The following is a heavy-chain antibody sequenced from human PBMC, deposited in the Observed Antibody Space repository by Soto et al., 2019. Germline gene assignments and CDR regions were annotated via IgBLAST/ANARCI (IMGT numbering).Heavy chain of an antibody. CDR1: GFTFSSYG. V-gene: IGHV3-33*01. J-gene: IGHJ4*02. Sequence: QVQLVESGGGVVQPGRSVRLSCAASGFTFSSYGMHWVRQAPGKGLEWEAVIWYDGSNKYYADSVKGRFTISRDNSKNTLELSMKSKGAEDMGVYYCARDVSRGGDCRGGYGDWGQGTLVTVSS. D-gene: IGHD2-21*02. CDR3: ARDVSRGGDCRGGYGD. CDR2: IWYDGSNK.